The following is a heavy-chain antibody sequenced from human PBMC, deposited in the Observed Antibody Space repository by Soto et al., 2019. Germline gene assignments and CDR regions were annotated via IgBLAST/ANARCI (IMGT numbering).Heavy chain of an antibody. J-gene: IGHJ5*02. CDR3: VKDRRAYYYGSGSDL. V-gene: IGHV3-30*18. Sequence: QMYLVESGGGVVQPATPLRLSCVASGFSFSDSGMHWVRQAPGKGLEWVAVISYDVSCKDYSDSVKGRFTISRDNSKNMLYLQMRGLTTEDTAVYSCVKDRRAYYYGSGSDLWGQGTLVTVSS. CDR1: GFSFSDSG. D-gene: IGHD3-10*01. CDR2: ISYDVSCK.